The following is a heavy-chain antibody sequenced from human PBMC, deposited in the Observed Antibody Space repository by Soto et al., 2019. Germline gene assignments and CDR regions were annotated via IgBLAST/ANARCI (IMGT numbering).Heavy chain of an antibody. J-gene: IGHJ6*03. CDR3: ARAEYSGYYYYMDV. CDR1: GGSISSYY. CDR2: IYYSGST. V-gene: IGHV4-59*01. Sequence: SETLSLTCTVSGGSISSYYWSWIRQPPGKGLEWIGYIYYSGSTNYNPSLKSRVTISVDTSKNQFSLKVSSVTAADTAVYYCARAEYSGYYYYMDVWGKGTTVTVSS. D-gene: IGHD5-12*01.